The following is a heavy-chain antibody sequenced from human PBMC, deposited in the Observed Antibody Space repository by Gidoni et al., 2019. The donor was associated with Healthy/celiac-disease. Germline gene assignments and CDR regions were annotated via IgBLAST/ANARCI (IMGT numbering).Heavy chain of an antibody. Sequence: QLQLQESGPGLVKPSETLSLTCTVSGGSISSSSYYWGWIRQPPGKGLEWIGSIYYSGSTYYNPSLKSRVTISVDTSKNQFSLKLSSVTAADTAVYYCARDSYDSSGYPDAFDIWGQGTMVTVSS. V-gene: IGHV4-39*07. CDR2: IYYSGST. J-gene: IGHJ3*02. D-gene: IGHD3-22*01. CDR3: ARDSYDSSGYPDAFDI. CDR1: GGSISSSSYY.